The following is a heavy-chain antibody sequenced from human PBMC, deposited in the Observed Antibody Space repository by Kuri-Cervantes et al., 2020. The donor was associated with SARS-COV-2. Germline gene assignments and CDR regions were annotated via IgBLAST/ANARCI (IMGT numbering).Heavy chain of an antibody. V-gene: IGHV5-51*01. CDR1: GYSFTSYW. J-gene: IGHJ5*02. Sequence: KVSCKGSGYSFTSYWIGWVRQMPGKGLEWMGIIYPGDSDTRYSPSFQGQVTISADKSISTAYLQWSSLKASDTAMYYYARGGEDAVQETRNWFEPWGQGTQVTVSS. CDR3: ARGGEDAVQETRNWFEP. D-gene: IGHD3-10*01. CDR2: IYPGDSDT.